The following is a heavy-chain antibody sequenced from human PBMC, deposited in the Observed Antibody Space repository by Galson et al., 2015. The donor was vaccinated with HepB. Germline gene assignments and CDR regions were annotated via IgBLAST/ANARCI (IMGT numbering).Heavy chain of an antibody. CDR1: GFTFSSYA. V-gene: IGHV3-23*01. Sequence: SLRLSCAAPGFTFSSYAMSWVRQAPGKGLEWVSAISGSGGSTYYADSVKGRFTISRDNSKNTLYLQMNSLRAEDTAVYYCAKDTAQLVQDPIWFDPWGQGTLVTVSS. J-gene: IGHJ5*02. D-gene: IGHD6-13*01. CDR2: ISGSGGST. CDR3: AKDTAQLVQDPIWFDP.